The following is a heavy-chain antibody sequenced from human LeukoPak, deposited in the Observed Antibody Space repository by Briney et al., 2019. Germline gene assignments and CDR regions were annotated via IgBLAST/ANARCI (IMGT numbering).Heavy chain of an antibody. J-gene: IGHJ3*02. Sequence: GRSLRLSCVASGFTFDDYAMHWVRQGPGMGLEWVSGISWNSGRTDYADSVKGRFTISRDNAKNSLYLQMNTLRPEDMALYYCVKDRSYGSTFGFDMWGQGTMVTVSS. V-gene: IGHV3-9*03. CDR3: VKDRSYGSTFGFDM. D-gene: IGHD2-15*01. CDR1: GFTFDDYA. CDR2: ISWNSGRT.